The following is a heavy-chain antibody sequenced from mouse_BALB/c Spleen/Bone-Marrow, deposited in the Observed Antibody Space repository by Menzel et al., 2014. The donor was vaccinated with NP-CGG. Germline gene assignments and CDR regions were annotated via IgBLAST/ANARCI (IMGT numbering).Heavy chain of an antibody. CDR3: ARGDYRYDETMDY. CDR2: ISTFSGNT. CDR1: GYTFTDYA. V-gene: IGHV1S137*01. J-gene: IGHJ4*01. D-gene: IGHD2-14*01. Sequence: QVQLQQSGPELVRPGVSVKISCKGSGYTFTDYAMHWVKRSHAKSLEWMGLISTFSGNTNYNQKFKGKATMTVDKSSSTAYMELARLTSEDSAIYYCARGDYRYDETMDYWGQGTSVTVSS.